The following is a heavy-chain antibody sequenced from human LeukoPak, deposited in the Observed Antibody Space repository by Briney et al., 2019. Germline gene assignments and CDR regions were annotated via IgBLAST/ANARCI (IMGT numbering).Heavy chain of an antibody. V-gene: IGHV1-18*01. Sequence: ASVTVSCKASGYTFTSYGISWVRQAPGQGLEWMGWISAYNGNTNYAQKLQGRVTMTTDTSTSTAYMELRSLRSDDTAVYYCARVYDSSGYYPHAFDIWGQGTMVTVSS. J-gene: IGHJ3*02. CDR1: GYTFTSYG. CDR3: ARVYDSSGYYPHAFDI. CDR2: ISAYNGNT. D-gene: IGHD3-22*01.